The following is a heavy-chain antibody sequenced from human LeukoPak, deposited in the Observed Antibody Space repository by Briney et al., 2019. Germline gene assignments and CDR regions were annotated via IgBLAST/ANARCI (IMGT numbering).Heavy chain of an antibody. D-gene: IGHD3-22*01. J-gene: IGHJ5*02. V-gene: IGHV1-2*02. CDR3: ARKQYPYYDDSRGPLDL. Sequence: ASVKVSCKASGYTFAAYYMYWVRQAPGQGLEWMGWIRPNSGGTNYTQKFQGRVTMTRDTSINTAYMELNRLTSDDTAVYYCARKQYPYYDDSRGPLDLWGQGTLVTVSS. CDR2: IRPNSGGT. CDR1: GYTFAAYY.